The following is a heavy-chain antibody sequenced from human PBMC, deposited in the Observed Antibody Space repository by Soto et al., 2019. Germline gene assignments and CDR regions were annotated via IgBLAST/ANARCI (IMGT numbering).Heavy chain of an antibody. D-gene: IGHD1-1*01. CDR2: VSGSGGST. CDR3: AKCNEGYNYGSLDY. Sequence: LRLSCAASGFTFSSYAMSWVRQAPGRGLEWVSAVSGSGGSTYYADSVKGRLTISRDNSKNTLYLQMNSLRAEGTAVYYCAKCNEGYNYGSLDYWGQGTLVTVSS. J-gene: IGHJ4*02. CDR1: GFTFSSYA. V-gene: IGHV3-23*01.